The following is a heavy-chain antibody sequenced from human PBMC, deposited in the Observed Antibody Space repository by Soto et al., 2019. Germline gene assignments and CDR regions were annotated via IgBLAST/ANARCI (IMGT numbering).Heavy chain of an antibody. D-gene: IGHD3-3*01. CDR1: GGSISSYY. Sequence: SETLSLTCTVSGGSISSYYWSWILQPPGKGLEWIGYMHNSGSTKYNPSLKSRVTISADTSKNQFSLKLSSVTAADSAVYYCARGHYDFWSGYFATIDYWGQGTLVTVSS. CDR2: MHNSGST. J-gene: IGHJ4*02. V-gene: IGHV4-59*08. CDR3: ARGHYDFWSGYFATIDY.